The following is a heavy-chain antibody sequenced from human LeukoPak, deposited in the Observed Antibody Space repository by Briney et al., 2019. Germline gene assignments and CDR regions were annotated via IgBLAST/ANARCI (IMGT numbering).Heavy chain of an antibody. CDR2: IYPGDSDT. Sequence: GESLKISCKGSGYNLNTDWIAWVRQMPGKGLEWMGIIYPGDSDTRYSPSFQGQVTISADKSISTAYLQWTSLKASDTAMYYCARLFSSTWFLKPWGQGTLVTVSS. D-gene: IGHD6-13*01. CDR1: GYNLNTDW. V-gene: IGHV5-51*01. CDR3: ARLFSSTWFLKP. J-gene: IGHJ5*02.